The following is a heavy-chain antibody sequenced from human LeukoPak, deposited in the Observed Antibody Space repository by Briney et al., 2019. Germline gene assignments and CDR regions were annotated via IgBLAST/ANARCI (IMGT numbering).Heavy chain of an antibody. D-gene: IGHD2-2*01. V-gene: IGHV3-23*01. J-gene: IGHJ4*02. CDR3: AKGTYCSSTSCFWDLLDY. CDR2: ISGSGGST. Sequence: TGGSLRLSCAASGFTFSSYAMSWVRQAPGKGLEWVSAISGSGGSTYYADSVKGRFTISRDNSKNTLYLQMNSLRAEDTAVYYCAKGTYCSSTSCFWDLLDYWGQGTLVTVSS. CDR1: GFTFSSYA.